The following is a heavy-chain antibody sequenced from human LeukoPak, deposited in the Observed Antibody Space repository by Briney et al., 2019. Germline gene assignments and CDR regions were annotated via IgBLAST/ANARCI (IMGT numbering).Heavy chain of an antibody. D-gene: IGHD3-22*01. Sequence: ASVKVSCKASGYTFTSYDTNWVRQATGQGLEWMGWMNPKSGNTGYAQKFQGRVTMTRNTSISTAYMELSSLRSEDTAVYYCARGDSYYDSSGYYSIGFDYWGQGTLVTVSS. CDR2: MNPKSGNT. V-gene: IGHV1-8*01. J-gene: IGHJ4*02. CDR1: GYTFTSYD. CDR3: ARGDSYYDSSGYYSIGFDY.